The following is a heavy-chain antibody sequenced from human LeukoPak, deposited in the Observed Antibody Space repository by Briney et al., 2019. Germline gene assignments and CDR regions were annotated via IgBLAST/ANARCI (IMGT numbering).Heavy chain of an antibody. CDR1: GFTFSSYA. CDR3: AREEGPLDY. CDR2: IYSGGST. V-gene: IGHV3-66*01. Sequence: GGSLRLSCAASGFTFSSYAMSWVRQAPGKGLEWVSVIYSGGSTYYADSVKGRFTISRDTSKNTLFLQMNSLRAEDTAVYYCAREEGPLDYWGQGPLVTVSS. J-gene: IGHJ4*02.